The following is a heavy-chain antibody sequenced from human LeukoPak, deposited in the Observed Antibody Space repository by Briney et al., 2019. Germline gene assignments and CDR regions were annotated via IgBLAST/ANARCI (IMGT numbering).Heavy chain of an antibody. CDR3: AREVNTAMVVWFDP. Sequence: SETLSLTCTVSGGSISSYYWSWIRQPPGKGLEWIAYISDIGSTNYNPSLKSRVTISVDTSKSQFSLKLSSVTASDTAVYYCAREVNTAMVVWFDPWGQGTLVTVSS. J-gene: IGHJ5*02. V-gene: IGHV4-59*12. CDR1: GGSISSYY. D-gene: IGHD5-18*01. CDR2: ISDIGST.